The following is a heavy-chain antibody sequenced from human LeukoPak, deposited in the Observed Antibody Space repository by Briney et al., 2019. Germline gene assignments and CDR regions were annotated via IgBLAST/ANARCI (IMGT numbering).Heavy chain of an antibody. Sequence: GPSVKVSCRPSGDTFDSYNINWVRQAPGQRLDWMGRLTLLFGTPAFAQRFQGRITFPTDESTSTGYMELTSLTSEDTAVYYCARDFYIKDCSGGRCRFDLWGQGTLVTVSS. CDR3: ARDFYIKDCSGGRCRFDL. V-gene: IGHV1-69*05. J-gene: IGHJ5*02. D-gene: IGHD2-15*01. CDR1: GDTFDSYN. CDR2: LTLLFGTP.